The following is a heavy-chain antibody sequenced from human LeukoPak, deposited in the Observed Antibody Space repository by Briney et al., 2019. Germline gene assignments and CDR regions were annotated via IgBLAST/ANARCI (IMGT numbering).Heavy chain of an antibody. CDR1: GYTFTGYY. V-gene: IGHV1-2*02. CDR3: ARDQYSSSWSRTFDY. CDR2: INPNSGGT. Sequence: ASVKVSCKASGYTFTGYYMHWVRQAPGQGLEWMGWINPNSGGTNYAQKFQGRVTMTGDTSISTAYMELSRLRSDDTAVYYCARDQYSSSWSRTFDYWGQGILVTVSS. J-gene: IGHJ4*02. D-gene: IGHD6-13*01.